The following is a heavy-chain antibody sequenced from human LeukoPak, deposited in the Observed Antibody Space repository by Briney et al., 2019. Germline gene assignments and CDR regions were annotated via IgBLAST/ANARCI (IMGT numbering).Heavy chain of an antibody. D-gene: IGHD3-9*01. CDR1: GFTFSSYS. CDR2: ISSSSSYM. V-gene: IGHV3-21*01. Sequence: AGGSLRLSCAASGFTFSSYSMNWVRQAPGKGLEWVSCISSSSSYMYYADSVRGRFTISRDNAKNSLYLQMNSLRAEDTAVYYCARANDNYYYYYMDVWGKGTTVTISS. J-gene: IGHJ6*03. CDR3: ARANDNYYYYYMDV.